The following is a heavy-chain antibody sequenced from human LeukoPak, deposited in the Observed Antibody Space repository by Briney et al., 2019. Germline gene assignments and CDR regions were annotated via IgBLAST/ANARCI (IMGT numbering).Heavy chain of an antibody. CDR2: IIPIFGTA. D-gene: IGHD1-26*01. V-gene: IGHV1-69*13. CDR3: ARDVGTFDY. J-gene: IGHJ4*02. CDR1: GYTFTSYG. Sequence: GASVKVSCKASGYTFTSYGISWVRQAPGQGLEWMGGIIPIFGTANYAQKFQGRVTITADESTSTAYMELSSLRSEDTAVYYCARDVGTFDYWGQGTLVTVSS.